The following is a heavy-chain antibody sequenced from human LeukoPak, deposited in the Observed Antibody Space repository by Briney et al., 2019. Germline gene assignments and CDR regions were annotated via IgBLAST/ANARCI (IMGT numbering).Heavy chain of an antibody. CDR3: ARDLDPDYYDSSGLLGY. CDR2: ISAYNGNT. D-gene: IGHD3-22*01. J-gene: IGHJ4*02. V-gene: IGHV1-18*01. Sequence: ASVKVSCKASGYTFTSYGISWVRQVPGQGLEWMGWISAYNGNTNYAQKLQGRVTMTTDTSTSTAYMELRSLRSDDTAVYYCARDLDPDYYDSSGLLGYWGQGTLVTVSS. CDR1: GYTFTSYG.